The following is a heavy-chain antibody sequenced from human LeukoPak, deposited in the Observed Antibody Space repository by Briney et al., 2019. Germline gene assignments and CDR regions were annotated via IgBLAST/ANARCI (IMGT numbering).Heavy chain of an antibody. CDR1: AGSVRNYH. CDR2: VYYTGST. Sequence: SETLSLTCRVTAGSVRNYHRSWIRQPPGKGLEWIGYVYYTGSTNYNPSLKSRVTMFEDKSKNQFSLRLYSVTVADTAVYYCARHFAYRSSSHFDYWGQGSLVTVSS. V-gene: IGHV4-59*08. D-gene: IGHD6-6*01. J-gene: IGHJ4*02. CDR3: ARHFAYRSSSHFDY.